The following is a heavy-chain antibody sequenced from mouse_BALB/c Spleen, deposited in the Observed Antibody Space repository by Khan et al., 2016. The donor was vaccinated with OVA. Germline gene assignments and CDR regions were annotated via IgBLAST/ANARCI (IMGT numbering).Heavy chain of an antibody. Sequence: VQLQESGPDLVAPSQSLSITCSVSGFSLTSFAIHWVRQPPGKGLEWLVVIWSDGRTTYNSSLKSRLSISKDNSKSQVFLKINSLQTDDTAMYDCARHQFPLSMDSWGQGTSVTVSS. CDR3: ARHQFPLSMDS. CDR2: IWSDGRT. CDR1: GFSLTSFA. V-gene: IGHV2-6-2*01. J-gene: IGHJ4*01.